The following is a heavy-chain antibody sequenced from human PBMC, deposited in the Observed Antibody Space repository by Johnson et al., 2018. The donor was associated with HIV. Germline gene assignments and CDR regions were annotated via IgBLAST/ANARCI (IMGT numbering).Heavy chain of an antibody. Sequence: VQLVESGGGLVQPGGSLRLSCAASGFTFSSYDMHWVRQAPGKGLEWVSAIGTAGDTYYPGSVKGRFTIYRANAKNSLYLQMNRLRAGDTAVYYCARVGRSGYCSGGSCYSGAFDVWGHGTMVTVSS. CDR3: ARVGRSGYCSGGSCYSGAFDV. CDR2: IGTAGDT. V-gene: IGHV3-13*01. CDR1: GFTFSSYD. J-gene: IGHJ3*01. D-gene: IGHD2-15*01.